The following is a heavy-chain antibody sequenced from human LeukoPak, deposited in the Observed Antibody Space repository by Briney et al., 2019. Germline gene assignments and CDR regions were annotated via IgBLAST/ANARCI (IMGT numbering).Heavy chain of an antibody. D-gene: IGHD3-10*01. CDR1: GFTFDDYA. CDR2: ISWNSGSI. V-gene: IGHV3-9*01. Sequence: GGSLRLSCAASGFTFDDYAMHWVRQAPGKGLEWVSGISWNSGSIGYADSVKGRFTISRDNAKNSLYLQMNSLRAEDTAVYYCARLLWFGELRGFDPWGQGTLVTVSS. J-gene: IGHJ5*02. CDR3: ARLLWFGELRGFDP.